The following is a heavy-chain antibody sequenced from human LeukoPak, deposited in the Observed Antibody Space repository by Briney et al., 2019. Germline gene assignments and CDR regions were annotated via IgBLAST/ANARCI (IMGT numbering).Heavy chain of an antibody. V-gene: IGHV4-59*01. D-gene: IGHD3-22*01. CDR2: IYYSGST. CDR3: ARGFGRYYDSRDAFDI. CDR1: GGSISSYY. Sequence: PSETLSLTCTVSGGSISSYYWSWIRQPPGKGLEWIGYIYYSGSTNYNPSLKSRVTISVDTSKNQFSLKLSSVTAADTAVYYCARGFGRYYDSRDAFDIWGQGTMVTVSS. J-gene: IGHJ3*02.